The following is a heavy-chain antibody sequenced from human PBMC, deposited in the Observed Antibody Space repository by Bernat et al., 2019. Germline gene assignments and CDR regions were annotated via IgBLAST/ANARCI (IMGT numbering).Heavy chain of an antibody. J-gene: IGHJ4*02. Sequence: EVQLVESGGGLVQPGGSLRLSCVASGFIFSNYEMSWVRQAPGRGLEWVSYISSSGLTSYYADSVKGRFTISRDSAKNSLYLHMNSLRAEDTGVYYCARAGQLVYFDYWGQGILVTVSS. CDR3: ARAGQLVYFDY. V-gene: IGHV3-48*03. CDR2: ISSSGLTS. D-gene: IGHD6-13*01. CDR1: GFIFSNYE.